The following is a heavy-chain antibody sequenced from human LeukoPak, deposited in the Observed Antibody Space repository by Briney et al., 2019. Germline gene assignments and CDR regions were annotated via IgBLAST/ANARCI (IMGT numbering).Heavy chain of an antibody. V-gene: IGHV1-46*01. Sequence: ASVKVSCKASGYTFTSYYMHWVRQAPGQGLEWMGIINPSGGSTSYAQKFQGRVTMTRDTSTSTVYMELGSLRSEDTAVYYCARDWRRGIVVVVPAAAEYFQHWGQGTLVTVSS. CDR3: ARDWRRGIVVVVPAAAEYFQH. J-gene: IGHJ1*01. CDR2: INPSGGST. D-gene: IGHD2-2*01. CDR1: GYTFTSYY.